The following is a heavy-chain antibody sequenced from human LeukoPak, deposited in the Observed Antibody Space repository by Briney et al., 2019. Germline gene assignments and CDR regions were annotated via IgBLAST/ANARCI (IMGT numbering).Heavy chain of an antibody. Sequence: ASGKVSCKASGYTFTGYYIQWVRQAAGQGLGGVGRINPNSGDRNYAQKFQGRVTMTRDTSISAAYMELSRLRSDDPAVYYCARGAAVGQTRDYWGQGTLVTVSS. CDR1: GYTFTGYY. CDR2: INPNSGDR. D-gene: IGHD6-13*01. J-gene: IGHJ4*02. CDR3: ARGAAVGQTRDY. V-gene: IGHV1-2*06.